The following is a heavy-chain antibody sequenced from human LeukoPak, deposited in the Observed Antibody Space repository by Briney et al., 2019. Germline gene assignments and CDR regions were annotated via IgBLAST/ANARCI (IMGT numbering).Heavy chain of an antibody. CDR3: AREGEGGFDI. CDR2: IKQDGSKK. D-gene: IGHD3-16*01. V-gene: IGHV3-7*01. CDR1: GFTFSLYW. J-gene: IGHJ3*02. Sequence: GGSLRLSCAASGFTFSLYWISWVRQTPGKGLEWVANIKQDGSKKEYVDSVKGRFTISRDNAKKSLYLQMDSLRAEDTAVYYCAREGEGGFDIWGQGTMVTVSA.